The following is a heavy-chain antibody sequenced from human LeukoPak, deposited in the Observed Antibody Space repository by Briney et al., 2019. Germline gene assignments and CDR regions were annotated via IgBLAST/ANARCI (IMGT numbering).Heavy chain of an antibody. J-gene: IGHJ4*01. CDR1: RFSLSSYT. D-gene: IGHD6-19*01. Sequence: GGSLRLSCAASRFSLSSYTMSWVRQAPGKGLEWVSTLSGSGITTYYADSVKGRFTISRDNSKNTLYLQMNSLRAEDTAVYYCAKGIYSSGWSYFDYWGHGTLVTVSS. CDR3: AKGIYSSGWSYFDY. V-gene: IGHV3-23*01. CDR2: LSGSGITT.